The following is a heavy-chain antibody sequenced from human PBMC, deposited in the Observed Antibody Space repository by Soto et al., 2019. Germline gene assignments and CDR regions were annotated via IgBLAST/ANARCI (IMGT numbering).Heavy chain of an antibody. CDR1: GGAFSGYY. Sequence: QVQLQQWGAGPLRPLETLSLTCGVSGGAFSGYYWAWIRQSPGKGLEWIGEINDRGSINYNPSLKRRVSISVDTSKNNYSLNLRSVTAADTAVYYCARESHDILTGPPWVWYFDLWGRGTLVTVSS. D-gene: IGHD3-9*01. V-gene: IGHV4-34*01. CDR2: INDRGSI. J-gene: IGHJ2*01. CDR3: ARESHDILTGPPWVWYFDL.